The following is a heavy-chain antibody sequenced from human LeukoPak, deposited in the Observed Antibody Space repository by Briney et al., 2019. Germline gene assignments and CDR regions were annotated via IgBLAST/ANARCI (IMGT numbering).Heavy chain of an antibody. Sequence: GGSLRLSCAASGFTFSSYGMHWVRQAPGKGLEWVAVISYDGSNKYYADSVKGRFTISRDNSKNTLYLQMNSLRAEDTAVYYCAKDERTVVTFSGSGYWGQGTLVTVSS. V-gene: IGHV3-30*18. CDR1: GFTFSSYG. J-gene: IGHJ4*02. CDR2: ISYDGSNK. CDR3: AKDERTVVTFSGSGY. D-gene: IGHD4-23*01.